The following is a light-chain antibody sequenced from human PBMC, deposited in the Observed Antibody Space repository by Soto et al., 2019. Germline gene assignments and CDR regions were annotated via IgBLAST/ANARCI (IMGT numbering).Light chain of an antibody. V-gene: IGLV2-11*01. CDR3: CSYAGSYTYV. CDR1: SSDVGGYDY. J-gene: IGLJ1*01. Sequence: QSVLTQPRSVSESPGQSVTISCTGTSSDVGGYDYLSWYQQHPGKAPKLMIYDVTKRPSGVPDRFSGSKSGNTASLTISGLQTEDEADYYCCSYAGSYTYVLGTGTKLTVL. CDR2: DVT.